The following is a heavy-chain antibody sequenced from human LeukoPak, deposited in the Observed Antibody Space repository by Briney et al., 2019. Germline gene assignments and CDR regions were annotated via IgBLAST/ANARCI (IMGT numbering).Heavy chain of an antibody. CDR2: INSDGSST. Sequence: PGGSLRLSCAASGFTFSSYWMHWVRQAPGKGLVWVSRINSDGSSTSYADSVKGRFTISRDNAKNTLYLQMNSLRAEDTAVYYCARVGYSGYDYHAFDIWGQGTMVTVSS. CDR1: GFTFSSYW. CDR3: ARVGYSGYDYHAFDI. J-gene: IGHJ3*02. V-gene: IGHV3-74*01. D-gene: IGHD5-12*01.